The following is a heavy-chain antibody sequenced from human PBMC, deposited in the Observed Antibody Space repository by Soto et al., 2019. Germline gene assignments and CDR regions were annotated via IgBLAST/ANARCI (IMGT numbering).Heavy chain of an antibody. Sequence: GGSLRLSCAASGFTFSSYWMSWVRQAPGKGLEWVANIKQDGSEKYYVDSVKGRFTISRDNAKNSLYLQMNSLRAEDTAGYYCARRLGYCSGGSCYPYYYYGMDVWGQGTTVTVSS. CDR2: IKQDGSEK. D-gene: IGHD2-15*01. J-gene: IGHJ6*02. CDR1: GFTFSSYW. CDR3: ARRLGYCSGGSCYPYYYYGMDV. V-gene: IGHV3-7*01.